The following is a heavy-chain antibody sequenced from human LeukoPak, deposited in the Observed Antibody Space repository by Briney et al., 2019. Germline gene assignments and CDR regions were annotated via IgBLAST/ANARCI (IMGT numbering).Heavy chain of an antibody. CDR2: IYYSGST. V-gene: IGHV4-59*01. CDR1: GGSISSYY. Sequence: SETLSLTCIVSGGSISSYYWSWIRQPPGKGLEWIGYIYYSGSTNYNPSLKSRVTISVDTSKKQFSLKLSSVTAADTAVYYCARSVRSGWFVDDAFDIWGLGTMVTVSS. D-gene: IGHD6-19*01. CDR3: ARSVRSGWFVDDAFDI. J-gene: IGHJ3*02.